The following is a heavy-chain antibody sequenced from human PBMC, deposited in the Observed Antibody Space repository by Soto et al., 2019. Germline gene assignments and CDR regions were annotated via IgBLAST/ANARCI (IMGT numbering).Heavy chain of an antibody. CDR3: ARQTGTIDGMDV. CDR1: GGSISSGGYY. CDR2: IYYSGST. D-gene: IGHD1-7*01. Sequence: SETLSLTGTVSGGSISSGGYYWSWIRRHPGKGLEWIGYIYYSGSTYYNPSIKSRVTISVDTSKNQFSLKLSSVTAADTAVYYCARQTGTIDGMDVWGQGTTVTVSS. V-gene: IGHV4-31*03. J-gene: IGHJ6*02.